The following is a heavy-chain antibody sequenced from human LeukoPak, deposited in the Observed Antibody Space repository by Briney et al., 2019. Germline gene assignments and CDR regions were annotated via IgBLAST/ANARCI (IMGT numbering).Heavy chain of an antibody. CDR3: ARQDEAGYYFDY. CDR1: GDTFTDHY. Sequence: ASVTVSCKASGDTFTDHYVQWVRQAPGQGLEGMGWITPSGRGANSAQKFQGRLTFIRDTSISTVYMELTRLTSDDTAIYYCARQDEAGYYFDYWGQGTLVTVSS. V-gene: IGHV1-2*02. J-gene: IGHJ4*02. CDR2: ITPSGRGA.